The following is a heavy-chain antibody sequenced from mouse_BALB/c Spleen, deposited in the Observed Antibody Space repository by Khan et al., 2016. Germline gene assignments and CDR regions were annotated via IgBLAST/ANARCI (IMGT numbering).Heavy chain of an antibody. J-gene: IGHJ2*01. V-gene: IGHV1-7*01. CDR1: GYTFTSYW. D-gene: IGHD2-10*01. CDR3: ARGLLWSTGYFDY. CDR2: INPSTGYT. Sequence: VQLQESGAELAKPGASVKMSCKASGYTFTSYWMHWVKQRPGQGLEWIGYINPSTGYTEYTQKFKDKATLTADKSSSTAYMQLSSLTSEDSAVYYCARGLLWSTGYFDYWGQGTTLTVSS.